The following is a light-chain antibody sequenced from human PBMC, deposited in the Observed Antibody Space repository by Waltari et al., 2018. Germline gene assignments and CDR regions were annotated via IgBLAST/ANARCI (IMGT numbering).Light chain of an antibody. CDR2: GAS. V-gene: IGKV1-9*01. Sequence: DIQLTQSPSFLYASVGDRVTITCRASQGFSSSLAWYQQKPGKAPKLLIYGASTLQSGVPSRFSGGGSGTEFTLTISSLQPEDFATYYCQQVNNYLLTFGGGTKVEIK. CDR1: QGFSSS. J-gene: IGKJ4*01. CDR3: QQVNNYLLT.